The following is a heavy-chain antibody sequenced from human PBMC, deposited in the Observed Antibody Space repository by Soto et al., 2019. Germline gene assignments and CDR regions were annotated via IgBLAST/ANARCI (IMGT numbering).Heavy chain of an antibody. D-gene: IGHD5-18*01. CDR1: GGTFSSYA. J-gene: IGHJ4*02. Sequence: QVQLVQSGAEVKKPGSSVKVSCKASGGTFSSYAISWVRQAPGQGLEWMGGIIPIFGTANYAQKLPGRVTITADESTSTAYLDLSSVRSEDTAVYYCASPGRGYGYHDYWGQGTLVTVSS. V-gene: IGHV1-69*12. CDR2: IIPIFGTA. CDR3: ASPGRGYGYHDY.